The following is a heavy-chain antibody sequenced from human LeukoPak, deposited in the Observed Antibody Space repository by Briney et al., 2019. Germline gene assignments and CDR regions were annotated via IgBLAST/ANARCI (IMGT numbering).Heavy chain of an antibody. CDR1: AFTFSSYG. Sequence: GRSLRLSCAASAFTFSSYGMHWVRQAPGKGLEWVAVISNDGSNKYYVDSVKDRFTIHRDNSKNTLYLKMNSLRAEDTDVYDWANGEFLRGYHMGCNWFDHWGQGTLVTVSS. CDR2: ISNDGSNK. CDR3: ANGEFLRGYHMGCNWFDH. V-gene: IGHV3-30*18. J-gene: IGHJ5*02. D-gene: IGHD3-3*01.